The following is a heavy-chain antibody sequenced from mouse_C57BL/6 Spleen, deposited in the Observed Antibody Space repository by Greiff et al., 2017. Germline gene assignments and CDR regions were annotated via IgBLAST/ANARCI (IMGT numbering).Heavy chain of an antibody. Sequence: EVQLQQSGPELVKPGDSVKISCKASGYSFTGYFMNWVMQSHGKSLEWIGRINPYNGDTFYNQKFKGKATLTVDKSSSTAHMELRSLTSEDSAVYYCARQPFTTVVARAMDYWGQGTSVTVSS. CDR1: GYSFTGYF. CDR2: INPYNGDT. V-gene: IGHV1-20*01. D-gene: IGHD1-1*01. CDR3: ARQPFTTVVARAMDY. J-gene: IGHJ4*01.